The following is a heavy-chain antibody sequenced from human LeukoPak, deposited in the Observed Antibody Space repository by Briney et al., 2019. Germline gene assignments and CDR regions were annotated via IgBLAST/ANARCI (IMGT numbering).Heavy chain of an antibody. J-gene: IGHJ4*02. Sequence: GGSLRLSCAASGFTFSSYAMSWVRQAPGKGLEWVSAISGNGGYTYYADSVKGRFTISRDNSKNTLYLQMNSLRAEDTALYYCARAPRAGLGLLWFGEWDYWGQGTLVTASS. CDR2: ISGNGGYT. CDR3: ARAPRAGLGLLWFGEWDY. D-gene: IGHD3-10*01. V-gene: IGHV3-23*01. CDR1: GFTFSSYA.